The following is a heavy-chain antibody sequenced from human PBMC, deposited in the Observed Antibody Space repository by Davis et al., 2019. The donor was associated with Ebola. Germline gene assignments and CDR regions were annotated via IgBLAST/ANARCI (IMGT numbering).Heavy chain of an antibody. CDR1: GYTFTSYG. V-gene: IGHV1-69*04. D-gene: IGHD2-15*01. CDR2: IIPILGIA. Sequence: SVKVSCKASGYTFTSYGISWVRQAPGQGLEWMGRIIPILGIANYAQKFQGRVTITADKSTSTAYMELSSLRSEDTAVYYCAREGYCSGGSCYQFDYWGQGTLVTVSS. CDR3: AREGYCSGGSCYQFDY. J-gene: IGHJ4*02.